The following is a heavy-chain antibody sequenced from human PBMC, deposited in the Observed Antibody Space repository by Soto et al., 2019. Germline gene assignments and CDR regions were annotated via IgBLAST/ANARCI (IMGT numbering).Heavy chain of an antibody. Sequence: QVQLVESGGGVVQPGRSLRLSCAASGFTFSSSGMHWVRHAPGKGLEWVAGISRDGNVQYYAESVKGRFTISRDNSKNALYLQMDSLVPEDTAAYYCNGEVASRTWGQGPLVTVAS. J-gene: IGHJ5*02. CDR3: NGEVASRT. D-gene: IGHD2-8*01. CDR2: ISRDGNVQ. V-gene: IGHV3-30*03. CDR1: GFTFSSSG.